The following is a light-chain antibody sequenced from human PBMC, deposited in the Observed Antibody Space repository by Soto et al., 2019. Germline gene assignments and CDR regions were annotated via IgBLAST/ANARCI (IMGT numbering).Light chain of an antibody. CDR3: QHYNSDPWT. CDR2: DAS. Sequence: DIEMTQSPSTLSASVGDRLTITCRASQTIRRWLAWYQQRPGKAPKVLIYDASTLESGVPARFSVSGSETEFTLTISSLQPEDSATDYCQHYNSDPWTIGQGTKVEIK. CDR1: QTIRRW. V-gene: IGKV1-5*01. J-gene: IGKJ1*01.